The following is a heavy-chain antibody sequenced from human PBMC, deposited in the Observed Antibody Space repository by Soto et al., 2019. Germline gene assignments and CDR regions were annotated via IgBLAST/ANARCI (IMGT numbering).Heavy chain of an antibody. V-gene: IGHV1-2*02. Sequence: QVQLVQSGAEGRKTGASVKVSCKASGYPSSDNHIHWVRQAPGQGLEWMGWLNPYSGATKYAPKFQGRVTLTRDTSISTSYMALNGLKSDDAAVYYCATARRGTVSLLADWGQGTLVTVSS. CDR1: GYPSSDNH. D-gene: IGHD4-4*01. CDR3: ATARRGTVSLLAD. CDR2: LNPYSGAT. J-gene: IGHJ4*01.